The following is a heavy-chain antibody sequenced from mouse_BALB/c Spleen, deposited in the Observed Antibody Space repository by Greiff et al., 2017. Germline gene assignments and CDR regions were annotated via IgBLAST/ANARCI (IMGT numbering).Heavy chain of an antibody. Sequence: EVQLQESGPELVKPGASVKMSCKASGYTFTSYVMHWVKQKPGKGLEWIGYINPYNDGTKYNEKLKGKATLTSDKSSSTAYMELSSLTSEDSAVYYCASDWAFAYWGQGTLVTVSA. D-gene: IGHD4-1*01. V-gene: IGHV1-14*01. J-gene: IGHJ3*01. CDR3: ASDWAFAY. CDR2: INPYNDGT. CDR1: GYTFTSYV.